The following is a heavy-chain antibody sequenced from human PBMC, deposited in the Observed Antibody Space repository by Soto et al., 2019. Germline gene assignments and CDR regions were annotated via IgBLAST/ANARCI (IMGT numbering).Heavy chain of an antibody. CDR3: ARAAYDSSGYYPVDS. D-gene: IGHD3-22*01. CDR2: TYYRSNWYS. CDR1: GDSVSSNNAA. V-gene: IGHV6-1*01. J-gene: IGHJ4*02. Sequence: QSQTLSLTCAISGDSVSSNNAAWNWIRQSPSRGLEWLGRTYYRSNWYSDYAVSVKSRITINADTSKNQFSLHLNSVTPEDTAVYYCARAAYDSSGYYPVDSWGQGTLVTVSS.